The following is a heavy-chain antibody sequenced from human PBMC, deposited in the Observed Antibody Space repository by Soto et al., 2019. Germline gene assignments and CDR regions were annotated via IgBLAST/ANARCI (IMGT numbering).Heavy chain of an antibody. Sequence: PGGSLRLSCAASGFPFSSYSMNWVRQAPGKGLEWVSSINSSSSYIYYADSVKGRFTISRDNAKNSLYLQMNSLRAEDTAVYYCARDSIVRGVINYYYMDDFWSSEGSWGQGTLVTVSS. CDR2: INSSSSYI. D-gene: IGHD3-10*01. CDR3: ARDSIVRGVINYYYMDDFWSSEGS. V-gene: IGHV3-21*01. CDR1: GFPFSSYS. J-gene: IGHJ5*02.